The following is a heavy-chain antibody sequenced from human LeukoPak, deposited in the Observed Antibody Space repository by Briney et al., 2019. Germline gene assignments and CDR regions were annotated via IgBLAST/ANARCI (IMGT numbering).Heavy chain of an antibody. V-gene: IGHV1-69*04. CDR2: IIPILGIA. D-gene: IGHD2-21*02. Sequence: ASVKVSCKASGGTFSSYAIRWVRPAPGQGLEWMGRIIPILGIANYAQKFQGRVTITADKSTSTAYMELSSLRSEDTAVYYCARDLEVTAILVGNWFDPWGQGTLVTVSS. CDR3: ARDLEVTAILVGNWFDP. CDR1: GGTFSSYA. J-gene: IGHJ5*02.